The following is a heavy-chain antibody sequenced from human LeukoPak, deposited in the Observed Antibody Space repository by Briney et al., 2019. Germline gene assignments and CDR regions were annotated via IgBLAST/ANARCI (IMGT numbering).Heavy chain of an antibody. J-gene: IGHJ4*02. V-gene: IGHV1-2*02. CDR2: INPNSGGT. CDR3: ARVDATSLAVHY. D-gene: IGHD5-24*01. Sequence: GASVKVSCKASGYTFTGYYLNWVRQAPGQGLEWMGRINPNSGGTNSGQKFLGRVTMTRDTSISTAYLELSSLTFDDTAVYYCARVDATSLAVHYWGQGTLVTVSS. CDR1: GYTFTGYY.